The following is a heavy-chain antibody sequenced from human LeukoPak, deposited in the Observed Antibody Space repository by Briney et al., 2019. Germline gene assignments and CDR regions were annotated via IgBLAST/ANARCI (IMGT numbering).Heavy chain of an antibody. J-gene: IGHJ5*02. V-gene: IGHV3-53*01. Sequence: GGSLRLSCAASGFTVSSNYMSWVRQAPGKGLEWVSVIYSGGSTYYADSVKDRFTISRDNSKNTLYLQMNSLRAEDTAVYYCAKDPRRGYYDFWSGYYAPFDPWGQGTLVTVSS. CDR3: AKDPRRGYYDFWSGYYAPFDP. CDR2: IYSGGST. D-gene: IGHD3-3*01. CDR1: GFTVSSNY.